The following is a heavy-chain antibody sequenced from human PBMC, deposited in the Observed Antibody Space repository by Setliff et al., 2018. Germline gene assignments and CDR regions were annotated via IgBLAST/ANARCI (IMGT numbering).Heavy chain of an antibody. J-gene: IGHJ4*02. V-gene: IGHV4-39*01. CDR2: VYDSGTT. D-gene: IGHD2-2*01. Sequence: SETLSLTCNVSGGSISSGVYYWGWIRQPPGKGLEWIGTVYDSGTTYYNPSLKSRVTIFVDTSKNQFSLNLNSVTAADTGVYYCASCRYQVPYDYWGQGILVTVSS. CDR3: ASCRYQVPYDY. CDR1: GGSISSGVYY.